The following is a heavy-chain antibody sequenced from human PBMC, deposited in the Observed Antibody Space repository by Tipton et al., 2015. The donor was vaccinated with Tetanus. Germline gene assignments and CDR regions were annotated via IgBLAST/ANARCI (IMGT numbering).Heavy chain of an antibody. D-gene: IGHD2-21*02. V-gene: IGHV3-30*04. CDR3: ARLAGFCGGDCVDS. Sequence: SLRLSCAASGFIFSDSNMHWVRQAPGKGLEAVALISNDGSLKFYADSVTGRFTISRDNSEDTLYLRMDSLRPEDTAVYYCARLAGFCGGDCVDSWGLGAQVTVSS. CDR1: GFIFSDSN. J-gene: IGHJ4*02. CDR2: ISNDGSLK.